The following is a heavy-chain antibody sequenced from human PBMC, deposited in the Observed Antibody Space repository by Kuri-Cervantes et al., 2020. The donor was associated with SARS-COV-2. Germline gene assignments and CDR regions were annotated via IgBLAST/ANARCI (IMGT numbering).Heavy chain of an antibody. Sequence: SETLSLTCTVSGGSISSGDYHWSWIRQPPGKGLEWIGYIYHSGSTHYNPSLKSRVTMSLDRSKNQFSLKLSSLTAADTAVYYCARVVQWRLLSDDYYYMDVWGKGTTVTVSS. J-gene: IGHJ6*03. D-gene: IGHD6-25*01. CDR2: IYHSGST. CDR1: GGSISSGDYH. CDR3: ARVVQWRLLSDDYYYMDV. V-gene: IGHV4-30-2*01.